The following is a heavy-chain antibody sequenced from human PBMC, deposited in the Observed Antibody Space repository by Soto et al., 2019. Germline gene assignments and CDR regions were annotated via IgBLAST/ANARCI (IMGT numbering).Heavy chain of an antibody. CDR1: GGSISSYY. V-gene: IGHV4-59*01. CDR2: IYYSGST. CDR3: TRDYYYYGMDV. Sequence: SETLSLTCTVSGGSISSYYWSWIRQPPGKGLEWIGYIYYSGSTNYNPSLKSRVTISVDTSKNQFSLKLSSVTAADTAVYYCTRDYYYYGMDVWGQGTTVTVSS. J-gene: IGHJ6*02.